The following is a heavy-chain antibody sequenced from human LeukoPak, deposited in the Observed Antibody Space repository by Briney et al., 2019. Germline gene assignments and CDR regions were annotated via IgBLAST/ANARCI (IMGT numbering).Heavy chain of an antibody. V-gene: IGHV3-74*01. CDR3: AKSPRPAYSSSWYVHAEYFQH. J-gene: IGHJ1*01. D-gene: IGHD6-13*01. CDR1: GFTFSSYW. CDR2: INTDGSST. Sequence: PGGSLRLSCAASGFTFSSYWMHWVRQAPGKGLVWVSRINTDGSSTSYADSVKGRFTISRDNSKNTLYLQMNSLRAEDTAVYYCAKSPRPAYSSSWYVHAEYFQHWGQGTLVTVSS.